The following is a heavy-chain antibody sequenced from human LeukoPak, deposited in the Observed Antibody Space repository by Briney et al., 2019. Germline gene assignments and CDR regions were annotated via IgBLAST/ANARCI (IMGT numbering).Heavy chain of an antibody. CDR2: INPNSGGT. J-gene: IGHJ4*02. Sequence: GASVKVSCKASGYTFTDYYLHWVRQAPGQGLEWLGWINPNSGGTNYAQNLQSRVTMTRDTSISTAYMELSRLRSDDTAVFYCARSPDILTGENFDYWGQGTLVTVSS. CDR3: ARSPDILTGENFDY. V-gene: IGHV1-2*02. D-gene: IGHD3-9*01. CDR1: GYTFTDYY.